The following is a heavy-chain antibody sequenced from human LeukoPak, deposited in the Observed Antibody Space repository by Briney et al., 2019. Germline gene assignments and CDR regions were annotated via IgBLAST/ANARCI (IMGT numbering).Heavy chain of an antibody. V-gene: IGHV1-2*02. J-gene: IGHJ4*02. CDR1: GYTFTGYY. CDR3: ARPFIETPSLGALDY. Sequence: ASVTVSCKASGYTFTGYYMHWVRQAPGQGLEWMGWINPNSGGTNYAQNFQGRVTMTRDTSISTAYMELSRLRSDDTAEYYCARPFIETPSLGALDYWGQGTLVTVSS. CDR2: INPNSGGT. D-gene: IGHD4-23*01.